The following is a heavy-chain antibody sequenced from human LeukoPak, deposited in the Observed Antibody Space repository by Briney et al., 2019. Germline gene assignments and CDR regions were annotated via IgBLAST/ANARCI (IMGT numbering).Heavy chain of an antibody. V-gene: IGHV1-46*01. D-gene: IGHD1-26*01. J-gene: IGHJ6*02. CDR1: GYTFTSYY. CDR2: INPSGGST. Sequence: GASVTVSCKASGYTFTSYYMHWVRQAPGQGLEWMGIINPSGGSTSYAQKFQGRVTMTRDTSTSTVYMELSSLRSEDTAVYYCARDLSPWEPPPYGMDVWGQGTTATVSS. CDR3: ARDLSPWEPPPYGMDV.